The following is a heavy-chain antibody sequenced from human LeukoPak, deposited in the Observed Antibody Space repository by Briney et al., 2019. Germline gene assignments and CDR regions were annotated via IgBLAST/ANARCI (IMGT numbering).Heavy chain of an antibody. CDR1: GSTFSSYW. CDR3: ARVAVAGFDY. J-gene: IGHJ4*02. CDR2: IKQDGSEK. Sequence: GGPLRLSCEASGSTFSSYWMSWVRKAQGKGLEWVANIKQDGSEKYYVDSVKGRFTISRDNAKNSLYLQMNSLRAEDTAVYYCARVAVAGFDYWGQGTLVTVSS. V-gene: IGHV3-7*01. D-gene: IGHD6-19*01.